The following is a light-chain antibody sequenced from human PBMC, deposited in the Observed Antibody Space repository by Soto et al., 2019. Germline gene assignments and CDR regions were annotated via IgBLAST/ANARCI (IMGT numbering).Light chain of an antibody. CDR1: SSDVGGYNY. CDR2: DVS. Sequence: QPVLTQPASVSGSPGQSITIACTGTSSDVGGYNYVSWYQQHPAKAPKLMIYDVSNRPSGVSTRFSGSKPGNTDSLTISGLQAEDEADYYCSSDTSSSTLFGTGTKVTVL. CDR3: SSDTSSSTL. V-gene: IGLV2-14*01. J-gene: IGLJ1*01.